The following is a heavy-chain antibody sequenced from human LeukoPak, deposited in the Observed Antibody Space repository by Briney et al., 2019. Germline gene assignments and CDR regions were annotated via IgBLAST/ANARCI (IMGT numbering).Heavy chain of an antibody. CDR2: IIPIFGTA. J-gene: IGHJ5*02. CDR1: GGTFSSYA. Sequence: GASVKVSCKASGGTFSSYAIGWVRQAPGQGLEWMGGIIPIFGTANYAQKFQGRVTITADESTSTAYMELSSLRSEDTAVYYCASYIAAARGYWFDPWGQGTLVTVSS. V-gene: IGHV1-69*13. D-gene: IGHD6-13*01. CDR3: ASYIAAARGYWFDP.